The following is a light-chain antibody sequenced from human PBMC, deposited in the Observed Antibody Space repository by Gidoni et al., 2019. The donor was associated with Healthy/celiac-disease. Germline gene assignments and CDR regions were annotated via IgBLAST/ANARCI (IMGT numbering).Light chain of an antibody. V-gene: IGKV2-28*01. J-gene: IGKJ5*01. CDR2: LGS. CDR1: QSLLHSNGYNY. CDR3: MQALQTPPT. Sequence: IVTTQSPLSLHVTPGAPASISCRSSQSLLHSNGYNYLDWYLQKPGQSPQLLIYLGSNRASGVPDRFSGSGSGTDFTLKISRVEAEDVGVYYCMQALQTPPTFXXXTRLEIK.